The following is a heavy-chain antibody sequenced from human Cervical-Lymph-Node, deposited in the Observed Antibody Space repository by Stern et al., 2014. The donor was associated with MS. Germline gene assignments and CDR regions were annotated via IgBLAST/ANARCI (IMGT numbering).Heavy chain of an antibody. D-gene: IGHD1-26*01. V-gene: IGHV4-39*01. J-gene: IGHJ2*01. Sequence: VQLVQSGPGLVKPSETLSLTCTVSGGSISRSSYFWGWIRQPPGKGLEWIGSIYYSGSTYYNPSLKSRANISLYTSKNPFVVRVTSVTAADTAVYYCARHSPGGYYGDWYFDLWGRGTLVTVSS. CDR1: GGSISRSSYF. CDR3: ARHSPGGYYGDWYFDL. CDR2: IYYSGST.